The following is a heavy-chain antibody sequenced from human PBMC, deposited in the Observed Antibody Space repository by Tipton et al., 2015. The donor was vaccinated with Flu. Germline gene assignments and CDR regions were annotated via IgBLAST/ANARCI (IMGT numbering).Heavy chain of an antibody. CDR1: GASISSEVFY. Sequence: TLSLTCTVYGASISSEVFYSSWIRQHPGRGLEWIGYIYNSGITYYKPSLSSRVVISLDTSKNQFYLRLSSVTAADTAVYYCARGATRRPFSGYDYTGYWGHG. J-gene: IGHJ4*01. CDR3: ARGATRRPFSGYDYTGY. CDR2: IYNSGIT. V-gene: IGHV4-31*03. D-gene: IGHD5-12*01.